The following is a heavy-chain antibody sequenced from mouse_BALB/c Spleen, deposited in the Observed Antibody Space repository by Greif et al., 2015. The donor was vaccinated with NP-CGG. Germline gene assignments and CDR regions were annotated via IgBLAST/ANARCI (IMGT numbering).Heavy chain of an antibody. CDR1: GFNIKDTY. Sequence: EVQLQQSGAELVKPGASVKLSCTASGFNIKDTYMHWVKQGPEQGLEWIGRIDPANGNTKYDPKFQGKATITADTSSNSAYLQLSSLTSDDTAVYYCARARATYYAMDYWGQGTSVTVSS. CDR3: ARARATYYAMDY. V-gene: IGHV14-3*02. D-gene: IGHD3-1*01. CDR2: IDPANGNT. J-gene: IGHJ4*01.